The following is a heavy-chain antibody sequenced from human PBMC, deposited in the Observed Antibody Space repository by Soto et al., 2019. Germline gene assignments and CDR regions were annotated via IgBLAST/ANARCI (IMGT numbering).Heavy chain of an antibody. D-gene: IGHD3-10*01. J-gene: IGHJ4*02. V-gene: IGHV4-59*01. CDR3: AGDRSTGSYSY. CDR1: GGSISRYY. CDR2: TSYSGST. Sequence: SETLSLTCTVSGGSISRYYWSWIRQPPGKRLEWIGYTSYSGSTNYNPSLKSRVTMSVDTSKNQFSLKLSSVTAADTAVYYCAGDRSTGSYSYWGQGTLVTVSS.